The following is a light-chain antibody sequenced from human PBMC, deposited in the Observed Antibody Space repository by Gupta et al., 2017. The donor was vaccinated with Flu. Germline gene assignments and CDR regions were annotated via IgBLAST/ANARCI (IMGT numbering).Light chain of an antibody. Sequence: PSFLSASVGDRVTITCRASQSISSYLNWYQQKPGKAPKLLIYAASSLQSGVPSRFSGSGSGTDFTLTISRLQPEDFATYYCQQSDSTPFTFGRGTKVEIK. J-gene: IGKJ4*01. CDR3: QQSDSTPFT. V-gene: IGKV1-39*01. CDR2: AAS. CDR1: QSISSY.